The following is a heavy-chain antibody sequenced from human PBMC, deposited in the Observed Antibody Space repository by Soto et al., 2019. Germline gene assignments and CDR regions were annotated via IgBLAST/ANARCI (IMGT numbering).Heavy chain of an antibody. J-gene: IGHJ4*02. CDR1: GGSISSYY. V-gene: IGHV4-59*08. CDR2: IHYSGST. CDR3: ARQKYSSGGLYFDY. Sequence: PSETLSLTCTVSGGSISSYYWSWIRQPPGKGLEWIGYIHYSGSTNYNPSLKSRVTISVDTSKNQFSLKLSSVTAADTAVYYCARQKYSSGGLYFDYWGQGTLVTVSS. D-gene: IGHD6-19*01.